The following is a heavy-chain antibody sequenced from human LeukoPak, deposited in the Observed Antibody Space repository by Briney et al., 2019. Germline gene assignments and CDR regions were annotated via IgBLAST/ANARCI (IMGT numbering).Heavy chain of an antibody. D-gene: IGHD3-22*01. Sequence: GGSLRLSCAASGFTFDDYAMHWVRQAPGKGLEWVSGISWNSGSIGYADSVKGRFTISRDNAKNSLYLQMNSLRAEDTALYYCAKSTFYDSSGSLDYWGQGTLVTVSS. CDR3: AKSTFYDSSGSLDY. CDR2: ISWNSGSI. CDR1: GFTFDDYA. V-gene: IGHV3-9*01. J-gene: IGHJ4*02.